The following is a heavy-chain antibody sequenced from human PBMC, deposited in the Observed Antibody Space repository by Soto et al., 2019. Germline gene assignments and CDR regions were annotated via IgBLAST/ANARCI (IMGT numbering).Heavy chain of an antibody. V-gene: IGHV3-33*01. CDR1: GFTFSSYG. Sequence: QVQLVESGGGVVQPGRSLRLSCAASGFTFSSYGMHWVRQAPGKGLEWVAVIWYDGSNKYYADSVKGRFTISRDNSKNTLYLQMNSLRAEDTAVYYCARDYHSASTAMAAYYFDYWGQGTLVTVSS. D-gene: IGHD5-18*01. J-gene: IGHJ4*02. CDR3: ARDYHSASTAMAAYYFDY. CDR2: IWYDGSNK.